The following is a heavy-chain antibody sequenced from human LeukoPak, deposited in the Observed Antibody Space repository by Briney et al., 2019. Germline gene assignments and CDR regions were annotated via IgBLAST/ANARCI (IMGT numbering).Heavy chain of an antibody. CDR1: GYTFTSYH. Sequence: ASVKVSCKASGYTFTSYHMHWVRQAPGQGLEWMGIINPSGGTTNYAQKFQGRVTMTRDTSIGTAYMELSRLRSDDTAVYYCARWFHGAGYWGQGTLVTVSS. J-gene: IGHJ4*02. D-gene: IGHD3-10*01. CDR3: ARWFHGAGY. CDR2: INPSGGTT. V-gene: IGHV1-46*01.